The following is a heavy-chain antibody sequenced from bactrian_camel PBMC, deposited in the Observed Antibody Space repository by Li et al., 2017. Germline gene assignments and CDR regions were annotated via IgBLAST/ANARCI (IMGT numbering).Heavy chain of an antibody. V-gene: IGHV3S1*01. CDR2: INSWSGNE. D-gene: IGHD6*01. CDR1: GFTFSSYW. Sequence: QLVESGGGLVQPGGSLRISCAASGFTFSSYWMTWVRQAPGKGLEWVSNINSWSGNEYYADSVKGRFAISRDNAKNMVYLQLNSLKPEDVGMYYCAMQILNGGTWYGGYNYWGQGTQVTVS. CDR3: AMQILNGGTWYGGYNY. J-gene: IGHJ4*01.